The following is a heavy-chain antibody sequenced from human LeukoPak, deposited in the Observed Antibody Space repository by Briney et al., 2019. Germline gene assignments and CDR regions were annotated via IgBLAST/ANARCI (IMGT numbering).Heavy chain of an antibody. CDR2: IYYSGST. V-gene: IGHV4-59*01. CDR1: GGSISSYY. J-gene: IGHJ4*02. Sequence: SETLSLTCTVSGGSISSYYWSWIRQPSGKGLEWIGYIYYSGSTNYNPSLKSRVTISVDTSKNQFSLKLSSVTAADTAVYYCARDSRAYYFDYWGQGTLVTVSS. CDR3: ARDSRAYYFDY.